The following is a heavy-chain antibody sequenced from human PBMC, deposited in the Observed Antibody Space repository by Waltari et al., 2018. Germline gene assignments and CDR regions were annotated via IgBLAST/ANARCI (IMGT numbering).Heavy chain of an antibody. CDR2: IIPIFGTA. V-gene: IGHV1-69*08. CDR3: ARDLSYDSSGYYYPFDY. D-gene: IGHD3-22*01. J-gene: IGHJ4*02. CDR1: GGTFSSYA. Sequence: QVQLVQSGAEVKKPGSSVKVSCKASGGTFSSYAISWVRQAPGQGLEWMGRIIPIFGTANYAQKFQGRVTMTADKSTSTAYMELSSLRSEDTAVYYCARDLSYDSSGYYYPFDYWGQGTLVTVSS.